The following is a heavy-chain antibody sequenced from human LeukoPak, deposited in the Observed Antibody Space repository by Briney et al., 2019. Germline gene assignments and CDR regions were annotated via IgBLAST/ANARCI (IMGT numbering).Heavy chain of an antibody. CDR3: TRGNGYGLITY. J-gene: IGHJ4*02. Sequence: SETLSLTCAVYGGSFSGYYWSWIRQPPGKGLEWIGEINHSGSTNYNPSLKSRVTISVDTSKNQFSLKLTSVTAADTAVYFCTRGNGYGLITYCGQGTLVTVSS. CDR1: GGSFSGYY. V-gene: IGHV4-34*01. CDR2: INHSGST. D-gene: IGHD3-22*01.